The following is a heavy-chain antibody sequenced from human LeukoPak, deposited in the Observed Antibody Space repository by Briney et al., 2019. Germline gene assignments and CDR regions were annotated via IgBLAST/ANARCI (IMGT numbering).Heavy chain of an antibody. V-gene: IGHV4-34*01. CDR2: INHRGST. CDR3: ARVRDTIFGVPRYFQH. CDR1: GGSFSGYY. Sequence: SETLSLTCAVYGGSFSGYYWSWIRQPPGQGLEWIGEINHRGSTNYNPSLKSRVTISVDTSKNQFSLKLSSVTAADTAVYYCARVRDTIFGVPRYFQHWGQGTLVTVSS. J-gene: IGHJ1*01. D-gene: IGHD3-3*01.